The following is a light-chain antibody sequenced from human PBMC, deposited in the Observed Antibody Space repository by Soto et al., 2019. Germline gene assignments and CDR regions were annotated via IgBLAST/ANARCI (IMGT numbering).Light chain of an antibody. J-gene: IGKJ1*01. V-gene: IGKV1-17*01. Sequence: DIQMTQSPSSLSASVGDRITITCRSSQGVGNDLGCFQQKPGKAPPRLIDAASILQGVVPSRCSGSGSGTEFTLTVSSLQPADFATYYCLQHTTYPLPFCQGTKVEIK. CDR1: QGVGND. CDR2: AAS. CDR3: LQHTTYPLP.